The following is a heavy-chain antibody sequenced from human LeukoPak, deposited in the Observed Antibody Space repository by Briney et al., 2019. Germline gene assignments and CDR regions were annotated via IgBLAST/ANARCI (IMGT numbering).Heavy chain of an antibody. CDR3: AKGAQRGFDYSNSLQN. V-gene: IGHV3-33*06. Sequence: GGSLRLSCAASGFTFSHYGMNWVRQTPGKGLEWVAVIWSDGSDNYYAMSVKGRFTISRDNSKCSLFLQMNSLRAEDTAVYYCAKGAQRGFDYSNSLQNWGQGILVTVSS. J-gene: IGHJ1*01. CDR1: GFTFSHYG. D-gene: IGHD4-11*01. CDR2: IWSDGSDN.